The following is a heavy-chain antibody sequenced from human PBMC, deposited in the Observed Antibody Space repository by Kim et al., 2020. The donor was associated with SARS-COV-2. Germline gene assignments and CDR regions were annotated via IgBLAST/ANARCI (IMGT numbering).Heavy chain of an antibody. D-gene: IGHD3-10*01. V-gene: IGHV3-23*03. Sequence: GGSLRLSCSASEITFTTVAMTWVRQAPGKGLEWVSTIYGGDRTISYADSLSGRFVISREDSKFTLCLQRSSLRHEDTATYFWVGGRRKSLCRGVILDYW. CDR3: VGGRRKSLCRGVILDY. CDR1: EITFTTVA. J-gene: IGHJ4*01. CDR2: IYGGDRTI.